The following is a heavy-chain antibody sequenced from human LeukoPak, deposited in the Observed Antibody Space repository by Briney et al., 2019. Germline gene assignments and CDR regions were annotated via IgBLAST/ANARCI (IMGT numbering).Heavy chain of an antibody. Sequence: PGGSLRLSCAASAFTFSSYAVHWVRQAPGKGLEWVAVISYDGSNKYYADSVKGRFTISRDNSKNTLYLQMNSLRAEDTAVYYCARNGGKWRQQPGDYYFDYWGQGTLVTVSS. CDR3: ARNGGKWRQQPGDYYFDY. D-gene: IGHD6-13*01. CDR2: ISYDGSNK. CDR1: AFTFSSYA. J-gene: IGHJ4*02. V-gene: IGHV3-30-3*01.